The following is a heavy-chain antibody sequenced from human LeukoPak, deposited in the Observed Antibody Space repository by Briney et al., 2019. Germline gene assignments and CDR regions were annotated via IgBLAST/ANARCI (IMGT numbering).Heavy chain of an antibody. D-gene: IGHD2-21*01. J-gene: IGHJ3*02. CDR2: INPNSGDT. CDR1: GYTFTGYY. CDR3: ARRYCGGDCYFDI. V-gene: IGHV1-2*02. Sequence: ASVKVSCKASGYTFTGYYMHWVRQAPGQGLEWMGWINPNSGDTDYAQKFQGRVTMTRDTSISTAYMELSRLRSDDTAVYYCARRYCGGDCYFDIWGQGTMVTVSS.